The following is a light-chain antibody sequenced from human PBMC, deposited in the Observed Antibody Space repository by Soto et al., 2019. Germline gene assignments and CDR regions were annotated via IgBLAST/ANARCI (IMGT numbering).Light chain of an antibody. CDR2: DVS. Sequence: QSALTQPRSVSGSPGQSATISCTGTSSDVGGYNYVSWYQQHPGKAPKLLIFDVSKRPSGVPDRFSGSKSGNTASLTISGLQAEDEADYYCCSYVGSLSLIFGGGTKLTVL. J-gene: IGLJ2*01. CDR3: CSYVGSLSLI. CDR1: SSDVGGYNY. V-gene: IGLV2-11*01.